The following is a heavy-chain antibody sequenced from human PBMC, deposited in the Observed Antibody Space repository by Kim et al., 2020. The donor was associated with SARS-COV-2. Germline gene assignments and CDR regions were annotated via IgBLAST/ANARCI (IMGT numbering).Heavy chain of an antibody. Sequence: GGSLRLSCAASGFTFSSYGMHWVRQAPGKGLEWVPVISYDGSNEYYADSVKGRFTISRDNSKNTLYLQVNSLRAEDTAVYYCAKAPGGADYGGAHAQYWGQGTLVTVSS. V-gene: IGHV3-30*18. CDR2: ISYDGSNE. CDR3: AKAPGGADYGGAHAQY. D-gene: IGHD2-21*02. CDR1: GFTFSSYG. J-gene: IGHJ4*02.